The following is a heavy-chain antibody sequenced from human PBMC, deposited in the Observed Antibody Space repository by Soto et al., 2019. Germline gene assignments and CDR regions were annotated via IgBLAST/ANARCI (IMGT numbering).Heavy chain of an antibody. J-gene: IGHJ3*02. D-gene: IGHD1-26*01. Sequence: GGSLRLSCAASGFTFSSYSMNWVRQAPGKGLEWVSSISSSSSYIYYADSVKGRFTISRDNAKNSLYLQMNSLRAEDTAVYYCARCLIVHRSAFDIWGQGTMVTVSS. CDR3: ARCLIVHRSAFDI. V-gene: IGHV3-21*01. CDR2: ISSSSSYI. CDR1: GFTFSSYS.